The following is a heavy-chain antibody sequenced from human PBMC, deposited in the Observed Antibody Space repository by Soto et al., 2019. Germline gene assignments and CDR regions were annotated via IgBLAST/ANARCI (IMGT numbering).Heavy chain of an antibody. CDR1: GYTFTSYA. J-gene: IGHJ1*01. Sequence: ASVKVSCKASGYTFTSYAMHWVRQAPGQRLEWMGWVNAGNGNTKYSQKFQGRVTITRDTSASTAYMELSSLRSEDTAVYYCARVHMTTGYFQHWGQGTLVTVSS. D-gene: IGHD4-17*01. CDR2: VNAGNGNT. CDR3: ARVHMTTGYFQH. V-gene: IGHV1-3*01.